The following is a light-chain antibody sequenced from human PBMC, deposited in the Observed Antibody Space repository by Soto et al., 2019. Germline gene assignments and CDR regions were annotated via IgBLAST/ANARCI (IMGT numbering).Light chain of an antibody. V-gene: IGLV8-61*01. J-gene: IGLJ3*02. CDR2: STN. Sequence: QTVVTREPSFSVSPGRTVTLTCGLSSGSVSTSYYPSWYQQTPGQAPRTLIYSTNTRSSGVPDRFSGSILGNKAALTITGAQADDESDYYCVLYMGSGISVFGAGTMVTVL. CDR3: VLYMGSGISV. CDR1: SGSVSTSYY.